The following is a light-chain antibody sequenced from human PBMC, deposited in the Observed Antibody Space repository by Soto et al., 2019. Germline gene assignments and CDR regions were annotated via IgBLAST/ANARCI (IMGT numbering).Light chain of an antibody. J-gene: IGKJ5*01. CDR2: DAS. V-gene: IGKV3D-20*02. CDR1: QSVSSSY. CDR3: QQRSKWIT. Sequence: EIVMTQSTDTMSLSPLERAILSCRASQSVSSSYLAWYQQKPGQAPRLLIYDASYRATGIPARFSGSGSGTDFTLTISSLEPEDFAIYYCQQRSKWITFGQGTRPEIK.